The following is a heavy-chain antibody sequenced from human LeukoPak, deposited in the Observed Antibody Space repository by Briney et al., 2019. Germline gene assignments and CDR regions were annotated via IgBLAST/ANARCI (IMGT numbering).Heavy chain of an antibody. D-gene: IGHD2-2*01. V-gene: IGHV1-69*02. Sequence: SVKVSCKASGGTFSSYTISWVRQAPGQGREWMGRIIPILGIANYAQKFQGRVTITAGKSTSTAYMELSSLRSEDTAVYYCARGYCSSTSCYYGYYYMDVWGKGTTVTVSS. CDR2: IIPILGIA. J-gene: IGHJ6*03. CDR3: ARGYCSSTSCYYGYYYMDV. CDR1: GGTFSSYT.